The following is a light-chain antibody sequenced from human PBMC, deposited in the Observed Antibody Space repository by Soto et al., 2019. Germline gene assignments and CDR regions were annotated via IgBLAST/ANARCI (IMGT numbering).Light chain of an antibody. CDR1: QNIYYW. CDR3: HHYSGPWT. J-gene: IGKJ1*01. Sequence: DIQMTQSPSTVSASVGDRVTITCRASQNIYYWLAWYQQKPGKAPKLLMYDASYLEAGVPSRFRGSGSGTEFTLTISGLQPDDSATYFCHHYSGPWTFGQGTKVDIK. V-gene: IGKV1-5*01. CDR2: DAS.